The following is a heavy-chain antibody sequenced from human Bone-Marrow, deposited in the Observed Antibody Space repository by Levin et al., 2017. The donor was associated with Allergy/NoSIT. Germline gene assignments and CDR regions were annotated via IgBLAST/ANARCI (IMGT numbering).Heavy chain of an antibody. Sequence: SLKISCATSKFIFDDYGMYWVRQAPGKGLEWVSGISWNSGKTHYADSVKGRFIISRDNAKNSLYLQMNSLRTEDTALYYCVQSLNTMTIHDGFDFWGQGTMVTVSA. J-gene: IGHJ3*01. V-gene: IGHV3-9*01. D-gene: IGHD1/OR15-1a*01. CDR3: VQSLNTMTIHDGFDF. CDR2: ISWNSGKT. CDR1: KFIFDDYG.